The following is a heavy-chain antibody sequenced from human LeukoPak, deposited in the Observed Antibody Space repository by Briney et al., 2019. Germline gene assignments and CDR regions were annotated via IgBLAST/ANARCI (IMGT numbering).Heavy chain of an antibody. CDR1: GGSISSYY. Sequence: SETLSLTCTVSGGSISSYYWSWIRQPAGKGLEWIGRIYTSGSTNYNPSLKSRVTISVDTSKNQFSLKLSSVTAADTAVYYCARSGGYCSSTSCYTFYYYYYMDVWGKGTTVTVSS. CDR3: ARSGGYCSSTSCYTFYYYYYMDV. D-gene: IGHD2-2*02. J-gene: IGHJ6*03. V-gene: IGHV4-4*07. CDR2: IYTSGST.